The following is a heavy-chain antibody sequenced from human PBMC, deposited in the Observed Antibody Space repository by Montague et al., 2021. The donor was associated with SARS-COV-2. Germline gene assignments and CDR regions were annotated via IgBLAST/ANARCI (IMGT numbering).Heavy chain of an antibody. CDR2: INHSGST. D-gene: IGHD4-17*01. CDR3: ARGRPVTTFYYYGMDV. Sequence: SETLSLTCAVYGGSFSGYYWSWIRQPPGKGLEWIGEINHSGSTNYNPSLKSRVTISVDTSKNQFSLKLSSVTAADTAVYYCARGRPVTTFYYYGMDVWGQGTTVTVPS. CDR1: GGSFSGYY. V-gene: IGHV4-34*01. J-gene: IGHJ6*02.